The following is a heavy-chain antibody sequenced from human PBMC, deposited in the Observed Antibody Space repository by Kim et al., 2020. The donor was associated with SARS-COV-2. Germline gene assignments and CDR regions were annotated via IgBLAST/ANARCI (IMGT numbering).Heavy chain of an antibody. CDR3: ARDREHSYGFYPFDY. CDR2: IIPIFGTA. J-gene: IGHJ4*02. CDR1: GGTFSSYA. V-gene: IGHV1-69*13. D-gene: IGHD5-18*01. Sequence: SVKVSCKASGGTFSSYAISWVRQAPGQGLEWMGGIIPIFGTANYAQKFQGRVTITADESTSTAYMELSSLRSEDTAVYYCARDREHSYGFYPFDYWGQGTLVTVSS.